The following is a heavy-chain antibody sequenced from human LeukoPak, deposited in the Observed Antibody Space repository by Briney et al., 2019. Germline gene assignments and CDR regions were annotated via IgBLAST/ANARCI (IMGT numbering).Heavy chain of an antibody. CDR2: IKQDGSEK. V-gene: IGHV3-7*01. CDR1: GLTFSAYW. J-gene: IGHJ1*01. D-gene: IGHD4-11*01. Sequence: HPGGSLRLSCAASGLTFSAYWMSWFRQAPGKGLEWVANIKQDGSEKIYVDSVKGRFTISRDNAKNSLYLQMNSLRVEDTAVYYCATYSILNAREFRYWGQGTLVTVTS. CDR3: ATYSILNAREFRY.